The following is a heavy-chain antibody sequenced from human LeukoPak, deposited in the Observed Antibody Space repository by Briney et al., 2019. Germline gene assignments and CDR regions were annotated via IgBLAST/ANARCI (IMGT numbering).Heavy chain of an antibody. D-gene: IGHD3-3*01. CDR3: AGSRVVTLFDY. CDR2: INTDGSST. CDR1: GFTLSNYW. V-gene: IGHV3-74*01. Sequence: GGSLRLSCSASGFTLSNYWIHWVRQAPGKGLVWVSRINTDGSSTNYADSVRGRFTVSRDNAKNTPYLQMNSLRAEDTAVYYCAGSRVVTLFDYWGPGTLVTVSS. J-gene: IGHJ4*02.